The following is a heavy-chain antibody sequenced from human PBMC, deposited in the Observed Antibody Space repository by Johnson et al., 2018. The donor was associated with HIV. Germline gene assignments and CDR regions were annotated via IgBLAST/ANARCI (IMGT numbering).Heavy chain of an antibody. Sequence: QVPLVESGGGVVQPGRSLRLSCAASGFTFSSYAMHWVRQAPGKGLEWVAVISYDGSNKYYADSVKGRFTISRDNSKNTLYLQMNSLRAEDTAVYYCAKGEAQEGWIQLRSFAFDIWGQGTMVTVSS. CDR3: AKGEAQEGWIQLRSFAFDI. D-gene: IGHD5-24*01. CDR1: GFTFSSYA. V-gene: IGHV3-30-3*01. J-gene: IGHJ3*02. CDR2: ISYDGSNK.